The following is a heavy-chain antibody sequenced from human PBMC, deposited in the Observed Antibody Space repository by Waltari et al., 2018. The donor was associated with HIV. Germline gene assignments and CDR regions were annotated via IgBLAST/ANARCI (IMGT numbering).Heavy chain of an antibody. D-gene: IGHD3-10*01. Sequence: VQLVQSGAEVKKPGASVRVSCKAAGYTFRNYDMNWVRQASGQGLEWMGWMNPNSGATGYAQKFQGRVSMTRSTSIRTAYMELSSLTSEDTAVYYCARTDRGVNGQEFDYWGQGTLVTVSS. J-gene: IGHJ4*02. V-gene: IGHV1-8*01. CDR1: GYTFRNYD. CDR3: ARTDRGVNGQEFDY. CDR2: MNPNSGAT.